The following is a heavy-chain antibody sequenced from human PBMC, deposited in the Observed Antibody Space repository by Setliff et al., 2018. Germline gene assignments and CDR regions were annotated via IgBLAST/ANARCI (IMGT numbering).Heavy chain of an antibody. CDR1: GYTFTDFG. J-gene: IGHJ4*02. CDR2: ISPYTGNI. CDR3: SKLVRYCTTTACQGASGAEF. D-gene: IGHD2-8*01. Sequence: GASVKVSCKASGYTFTDFGINWVRQAPGQGLEWMGWISPYTGNIYSAQRFQGRVTLTTDASTSTAYLEVRSLTSDDTAVYYCSKLVRYCTTTACQGASGAEFWGQGTLVTVSS. V-gene: IGHV1-18*01.